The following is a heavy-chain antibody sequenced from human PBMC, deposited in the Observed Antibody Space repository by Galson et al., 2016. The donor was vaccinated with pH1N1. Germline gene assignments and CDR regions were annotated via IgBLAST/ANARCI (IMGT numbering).Heavy chain of an antibody. V-gene: IGHV4-38-2*02. CDR3: ATRMEGAALEYFQE. D-gene: IGHD2-15*01. J-gene: IGHJ1*01. CDR1: GSSISSGYY. CDR2: VFQSGST. Sequence: SETLSLTCTVSGSSISSGYYWGWIRQPPGKGLEWIGSVFQSGSTYSNPSLRSRVIISLDTSKNQFSLKLNSVTAADPAVYYCATRMEGAALEYFQEWGQGTLVTVSS.